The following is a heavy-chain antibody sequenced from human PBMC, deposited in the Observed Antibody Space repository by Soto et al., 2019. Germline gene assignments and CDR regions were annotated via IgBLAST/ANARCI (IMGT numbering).Heavy chain of an antibody. D-gene: IGHD3-10*01. CDR3: AAVYYYGSGSYTNVRGYGMDV. V-gene: IGHV1-69*13. J-gene: IGHJ6*02. Sequence: GASVKVSCKASGGTFSSYAISWVRQAPGQGLEWMGGIIPICGTANYAQKFQGRVTITADESTSTAYMELSSLRSEDTAVYYCAAVYYYGSGSYTNVRGYGMDVWGQGTTVTVSS. CDR2: IIPICGTA. CDR1: GGTFSSYA.